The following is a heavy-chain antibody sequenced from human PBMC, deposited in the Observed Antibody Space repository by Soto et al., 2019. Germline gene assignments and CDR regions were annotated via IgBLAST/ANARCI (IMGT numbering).Heavy chain of an antibody. CDR3: GRDGGVSGIDH. Sequence: AGGSLRLSCAASGFTFNSYSMNWVRQAPGEGLEWVSVFYSGGGTYYADSVKGRFTISRDISKNTVYLQMNSLRAEDTAIYYCGRDGGVSGIDHWGQGALVTVSS. D-gene: IGHD2-8*02. CDR1: GFTFNSYS. V-gene: IGHV3-66*01. J-gene: IGHJ4*02. CDR2: FYSGGGT.